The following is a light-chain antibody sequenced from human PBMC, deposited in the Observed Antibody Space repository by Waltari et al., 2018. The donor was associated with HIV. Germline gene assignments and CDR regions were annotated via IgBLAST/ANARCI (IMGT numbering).Light chain of an antibody. V-gene: IGKV1-39*01. CDR3: QQYYSSPPL. Sequence: DIQMTQSPSSLSASVGDRVTIICRASQNIRNYLNWYQQKPGKAPNLLIYAASSLQSGVPSRFRGSGSGTDFTLTISSLQAEDVAIYYCQQYYSSPPLFGGGTKVEI. CDR1: QNIRNY. CDR2: AAS. J-gene: IGKJ4*01.